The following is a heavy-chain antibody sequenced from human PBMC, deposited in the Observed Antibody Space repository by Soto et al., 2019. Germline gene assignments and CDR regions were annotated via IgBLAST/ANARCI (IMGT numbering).Heavy chain of an antibody. CDR1: GFTFTSSA. CDR3: AAPYYDFWSGYSGGYGYYYGMDV. CDR2: IVVGSGNT. Sequence: SVKVSCKASGFTFTSSAVQWVRQARGQRLEWIGWIVVGSGNTNYAQKFQERVTITRDMSTSTAYMELSSLRSEDTAVYYCAAPYYDFWSGYSGGYGYYYGMDVWGQGTTVTVYS. D-gene: IGHD3-3*01. J-gene: IGHJ6*02. V-gene: IGHV1-58*01.